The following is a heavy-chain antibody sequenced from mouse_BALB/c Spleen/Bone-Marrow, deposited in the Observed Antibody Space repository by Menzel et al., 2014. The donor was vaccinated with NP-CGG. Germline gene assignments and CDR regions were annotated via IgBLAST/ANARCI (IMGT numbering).Heavy chain of an antibody. Sequence: ESGPGLVKPSQSLSLPCSVTGYSITSGYYWNWIRQFPGNKLEWMGYISYDGSNNYNPSLKNRISITRDTSKNQFFLKLNSVTTEDTATYYCARGGYGFPFDYWGQGTTLTVSS. J-gene: IGHJ2*01. CDR1: GYSITSGYY. D-gene: IGHD2-10*02. V-gene: IGHV3-6*02. CDR2: ISYDGSN. CDR3: ARGGYGFPFDY.